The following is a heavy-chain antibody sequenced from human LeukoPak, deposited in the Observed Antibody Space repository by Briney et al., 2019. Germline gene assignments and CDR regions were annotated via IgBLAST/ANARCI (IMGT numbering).Heavy chain of an antibody. D-gene: IGHD2-2*02. CDR1: GGSISSYY. CDR2: IYYSGGT. J-gene: IGHJ6*03. CDR3: ARSRVETDIVVVPAARPRLYYYYYMDV. V-gene: IGHV4-59*12. Sequence: SETLSLTCTVSGGSISSYYWSWIRQPPGKGLEWIWYIYYSGGTNYNPSLKSRVTISVDTSKNQFSLKLSSVTAADTAVYYCARSRVETDIVVVPAARPRLYYYYYMDVWGKGTTVTVSS.